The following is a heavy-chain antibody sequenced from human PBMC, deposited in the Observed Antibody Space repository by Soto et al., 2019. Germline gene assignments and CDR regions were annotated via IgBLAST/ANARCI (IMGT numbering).Heavy chain of an antibody. CDR2: IYYSGST. Sequence: PSETLSLTCTVSGGSISSGGYYWSWIRQHPGKGLEWIGYIYYSGSTYYNPSLKSRVTISVDTSKNQFSLKLSSVTAADTAVYYCARDNIQLWHTGDYYYGMDVWGQGTTVTVSS. CDR3: ARDNIQLWHTGDYYYGMDV. CDR1: GGSISSGGYY. D-gene: IGHD5-18*01. J-gene: IGHJ6*02. V-gene: IGHV4-31*03.